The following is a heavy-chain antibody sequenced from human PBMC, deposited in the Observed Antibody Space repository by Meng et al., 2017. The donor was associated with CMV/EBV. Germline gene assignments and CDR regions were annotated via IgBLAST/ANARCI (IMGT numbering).Heavy chain of an antibody. J-gene: IGHJ4*02. D-gene: IGHD3-22*01. V-gene: IGHV1-18*01. Sequence: ASVKVSCKASGYTFTSYGISWVRQAPGQGLEWMGWISAYNGNTNYAQKLQGRVTMTTDTSTSTAYMELRSLRSDDTAVYYCARDSGRPLTYYYDSSGYYTFDYWGQGTLVTVSS. CDR1: GYTFTSYG. CDR3: ARDSGRPLTYYYDSSGYYTFDY. CDR2: ISAYNGNT.